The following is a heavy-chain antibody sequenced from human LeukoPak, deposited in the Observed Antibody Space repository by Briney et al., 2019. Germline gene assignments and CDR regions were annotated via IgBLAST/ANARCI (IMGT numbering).Heavy chain of an antibody. CDR3: ARLRVVVAATWLGYYYYYMDV. Sequence: ASETLSHTCTVSGGSISSSSYYWGWIRQPPGKGLEWIGSIYYSGSTYYNPSLKSRVTISVDTSKNQFSLKLSSVTAADTAVYYCARLRVVVAATWLGYYYYYMDVWGKGTTVTVSS. CDR2: IYYSGST. D-gene: IGHD2-15*01. CDR1: GGSISSSSYY. V-gene: IGHV4-39*01. J-gene: IGHJ6*03.